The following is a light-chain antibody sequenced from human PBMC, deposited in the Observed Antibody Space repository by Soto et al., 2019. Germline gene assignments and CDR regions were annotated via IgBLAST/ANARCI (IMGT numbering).Light chain of an antibody. CDR1: QSVSSSY. CDR2: GAS. Sequence: EIVLTQSPGTLSFSPGERATVSCRASQSVSSSYLAWYQQKPGQAPRLLIYGASSRATGIPDRFSGSGSGTDFTLTISRLEPEDFAVYYCQQYGSSPETFGQGTKVDI. V-gene: IGKV3-20*01. J-gene: IGKJ1*01. CDR3: QQYGSSPET.